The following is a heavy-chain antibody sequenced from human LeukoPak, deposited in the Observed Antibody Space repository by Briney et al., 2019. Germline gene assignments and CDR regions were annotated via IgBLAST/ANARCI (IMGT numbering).Heavy chain of an antibody. J-gene: IGHJ4*02. V-gene: IGHV3-11*06. CDR3: ARDPRTVRI. CDR1: GFTFSDSY. CDR2: INGNSGDT. D-gene: IGHD1-1*01. Sequence: GGSLRLSCAASGFTFSDSYMTWVRQAPGKGLEWLSYINGNSGDTNYADSVKGRFTISRDNAKNSLYLQMNSLRVEDTAVYYCARDPRTVRIWGQGTLVTVSS.